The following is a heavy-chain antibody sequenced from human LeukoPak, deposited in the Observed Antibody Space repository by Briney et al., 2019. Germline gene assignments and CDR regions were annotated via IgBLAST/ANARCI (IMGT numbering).Heavy chain of an antibody. CDR3: ARHGDYDY. CDR2: ISSRSNYI. Sequence: PGGSLRLSCAASGFTFSDYSMDWVRRAPGKGLEWVSSISSRSNYIYYADSVKGRFTISRDNAKNSLFLQMNSLRAEDTALYYCARHGDYDYWGQGTLVTVSS. CDR1: GFTFSDYS. V-gene: IGHV3-21*04. D-gene: IGHD4-17*01. J-gene: IGHJ4*02.